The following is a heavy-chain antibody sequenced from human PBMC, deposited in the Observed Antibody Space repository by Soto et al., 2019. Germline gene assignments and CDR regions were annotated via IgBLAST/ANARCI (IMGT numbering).Heavy chain of an antibody. Sequence: HPGGSLRLSCAASGFTFSSYAMSWVRQAPGKGLEWVSAISGSGGSTYYADSVKGRFTISRDNSKNTLYLQMNSLRAEDTAVYYCAKDKAPFRPEYQLLFDYWGQGTLVTVSS. V-gene: IGHV3-23*01. D-gene: IGHD2-2*01. CDR3: AKDKAPFRPEYQLLFDY. J-gene: IGHJ4*02. CDR1: GFTFSSYA. CDR2: ISGSGGST.